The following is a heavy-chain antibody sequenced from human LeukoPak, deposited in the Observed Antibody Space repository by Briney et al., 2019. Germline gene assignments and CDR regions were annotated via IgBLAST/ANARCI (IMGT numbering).Heavy chain of an antibody. D-gene: IGHD3-10*01. Sequence: RCSLRLSCAASGFTFSSYAMSLVRQDPGARLEGVSAISGSGGSTYYADSVKGRFTISRDNSKNTLYLQMNSLRAEDTAVYYCAKVYSYYYGSGSYHFDYWGQGTLVTVSS. CDR3: AKVYSYYYGSGSYHFDY. CDR1: GFTFSSYA. J-gene: IGHJ4*02. V-gene: IGHV3-23*01. CDR2: ISGSGGST.